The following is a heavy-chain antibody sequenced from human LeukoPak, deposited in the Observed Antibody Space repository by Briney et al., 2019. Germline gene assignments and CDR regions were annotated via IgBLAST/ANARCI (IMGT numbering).Heavy chain of an antibody. Sequence: SETLSLTCTVSGASTSSYYWSWIRQPPGKGLEWIGYIYDSGSTNYNPSLKSRLTISVDTSNNQFSLKLSSVTAADTAVYYCARGSVTTYYFYGMDVWGKGTTVTVSS. D-gene: IGHD4-17*01. CDR2: IYDSGST. CDR1: GASTSSYY. V-gene: IGHV4-59*01. CDR3: ARGSVTTYYFYGMDV. J-gene: IGHJ6*04.